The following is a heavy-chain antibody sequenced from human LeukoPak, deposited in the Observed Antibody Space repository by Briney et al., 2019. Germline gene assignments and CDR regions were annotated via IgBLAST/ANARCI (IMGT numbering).Heavy chain of an antibody. Sequence: PGGSLRLSCAASGFTFSTYSMNWVRQAPGKGLEWLSSISSGGMWIYYADSLKGRFTISRDNAKNSLYLQMNRLRAEDTAVYYCAKLAKYFYGSETYYFFEHWGQGTPVTASS. V-gene: IGHV3-21*01. CDR1: GFTFSTYS. CDR3: AKLAKYFYGSETYYFFEH. D-gene: IGHD3-10*01. CDR2: ISSGGMWI. J-gene: IGHJ4*02.